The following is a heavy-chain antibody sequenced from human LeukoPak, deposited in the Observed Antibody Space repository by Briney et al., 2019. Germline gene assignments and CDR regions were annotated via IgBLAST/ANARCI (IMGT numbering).Heavy chain of an antibody. CDR1: GFTFSTYG. V-gene: IGHV3-23*01. CDR3: AKARRYCGGDCSYYFDY. Sequence: PGGSLRLSCAASGFTFSTYGVYWVRQAPGKGLEWVSAISGSGGSTYYADSVKGRFTISRDNSKNTLYLQMNSLRAEDTAVYYCAKARRYCGGDCSYYFDYWGQGTLVTVSS. CDR2: ISGSGGST. D-gene: IGHD2-21*01. J-gene: IGHJ4*02.